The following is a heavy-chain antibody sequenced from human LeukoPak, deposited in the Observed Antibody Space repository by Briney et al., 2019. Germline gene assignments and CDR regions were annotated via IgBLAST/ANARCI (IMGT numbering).Heavy chain of an antibody. CDR1: GYTLTSYG. CDR3: ARDDPQYVVVDY. Sequence: ASVKLSCTASGYTLTSYGISWVRQAPGQGLEWMGWISAYNGNTNYAKKLQGRVTMTTDTSTSTAYMELRSVRSDHTAVYYCARDDPQYVVVDYWGQGTLVTVSS. D-gene: IGHD2-15*01. V-gene: IGHV1-18*01. J-gene: IGHJ4*02. CDR2: ISAYNGNT.